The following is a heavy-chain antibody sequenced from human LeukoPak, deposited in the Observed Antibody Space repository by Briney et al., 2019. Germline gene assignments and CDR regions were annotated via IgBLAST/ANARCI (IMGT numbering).Heavy chain of an antibody. CDR2: ISGSGTST. V-gene: IGHV3-23*01. CDR1: GSTFSSYA. CDR3: AKLLRPTTESLYCSSTNCYSAPLGP. Sequence: GGSLRLSCAASGSTFSSYAMSWVRQAPGKGLEWVSGISGSGTSTYYADSVKGRFAISRDNSKDRLYLQMNSLRAEDTAVYYCAKLLRPTTESLYCSSTNCYSAPLGPWGQGTLVTVSS. D-gene: IGHD2-2*02. J-gene: IGHJ5*02.